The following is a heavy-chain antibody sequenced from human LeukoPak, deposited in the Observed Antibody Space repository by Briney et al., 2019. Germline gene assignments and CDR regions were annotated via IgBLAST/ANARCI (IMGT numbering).Heavy chain of an antibody. CDR2: ISWNSGSI. Sequence: GGSLRLSCAASGFTFDDYAMHWVRQAPGKGLEWVSGISWNSGSIGYADSVKGRFTISRDNAKNSLYLQMNSLRAEDTAVYYCARVGRNWFDPWGQGTLVTVSS. D-gene: IGHD1-1*01. J-gene: IGHJ5*02. CDR3: ARVGRNWFDP. CDR1: GFTFDDYA. V-gene: IGHV3-9*01.